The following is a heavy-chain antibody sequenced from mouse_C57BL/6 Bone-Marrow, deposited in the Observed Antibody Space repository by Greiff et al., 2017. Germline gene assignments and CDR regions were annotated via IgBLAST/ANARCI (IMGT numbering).Heavy chain of an antibody. D-gene: IGHD1-1*01. CDR3: ATPHTYGSSYWYFDV. J-gene: IGHJ1*03. Sequence: DVQLQESGPGLVKPSQSLSLTCSVTGYSITSGYYWNWIRQFPGNKLEWMGYISYDGSNNYNPSLKNRISITRDTSKNQFFLKLHSVTTEDTATYYCATPHTYGSSYWYFDVWGTGTTVTVSS. V-gene: IGHV3-6*01. CDR2: ISYDGSN. CDR1: GYSITSGYY.